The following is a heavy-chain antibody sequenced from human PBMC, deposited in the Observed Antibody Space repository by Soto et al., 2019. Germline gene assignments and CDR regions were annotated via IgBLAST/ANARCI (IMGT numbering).Heavy chain of an antibody. D-gene: IGHD2-21*02. CDR3: AKWVPDYYFDY. V-gene: IGHV3-30*18. CDR1: GFTFSSYG. CDR2: ISYEGSNK. J-gene: IGHJ4*02. Sequence: QVQLVESGGGVVQPGRSLRLSCAASGFTFSSYGMHWVRQAPGKGLEWVAGISYEGSNKYYADSVKGRFTISRDNSKNTLYLQMNSLRAEDTAVYYCAKWVPDYYFDYWGQGTLVTVSS.